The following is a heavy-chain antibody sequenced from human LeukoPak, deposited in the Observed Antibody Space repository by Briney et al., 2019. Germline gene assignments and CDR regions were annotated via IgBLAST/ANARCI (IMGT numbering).Heavy chain of an antibody. V-gene: IGHV3-21*04. CDR2: ISSSSSYI. CDR3: AREGSGSYLDY. Sequence: GGSLRLSCAASGFTFSSYSMNWVRQTPGKGLEWVSSISSSSSYIYYAASVKGRFTVSRDNSKNTLYLQMNSLRAEDTAVYYCAREGSGSYLDYWGQGTLVTVSS. D-gene: IGHD3-10*01. CDR1: GFTFSSYS. J-gene: IGHJ4*02.